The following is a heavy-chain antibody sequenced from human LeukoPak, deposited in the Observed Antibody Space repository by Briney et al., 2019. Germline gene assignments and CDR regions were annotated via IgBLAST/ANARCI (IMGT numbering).Heavy chain of an antibody. D-gene: IGHD1/OR15-1a*01. Sequence: SETLSLTCTVSGGSISSYYWSWIRQPPGKGLEWIGYIYYSGSTNYNPSLKSRVTISVDTSKNQFSLKLSSVTAADTAVYYCARVTTSYYYYGMDVWGQGTTVTVSS. CDR2: IYYSGST. CDR1: GGSISSYY. CDR3: ARVTTSYYYYGMDV. V-gene: IGHV4-59*01. J-gene: IGHJ6*02.